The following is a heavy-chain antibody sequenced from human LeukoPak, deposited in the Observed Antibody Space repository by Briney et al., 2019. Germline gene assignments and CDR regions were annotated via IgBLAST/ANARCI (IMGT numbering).Heavy chain of an antibody. Sequence: QPGGSLRLSCAASGFTFSNYATSWVRQAPGKGLEWVSTISGFDPGTYYADSVGGRFTISRDNSKNTLFLRMNSLRAEDTAVYFCAKGLRLLDSWGQGTLVTVSS. D-gene: IGHD3-16*01. CDR1: GFTFSNYA. V-gene: IGHV3-23*01. CDR3: AKGLRLLDS. J-gene: IGHJ4*02. CDR2: ISGFDPGT.